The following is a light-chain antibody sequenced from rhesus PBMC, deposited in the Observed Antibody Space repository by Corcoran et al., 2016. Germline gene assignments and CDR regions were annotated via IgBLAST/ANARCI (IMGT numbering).Light chain of an antibody. CDR1: QGISSY. J-gene: IGKJ4*01. V-gene: IGKV1-32*01. Sequence: DIQMTQSPSSLSASVGDRVTITCRASQGISSYLNWYQQKPGKAPKLLIYYAHRLESGVPSRFSGGGVGTEIPPTISSLQPEDFATYYCQQYNSLPLTFGGGTKVELK. CDR2: YAH. CDR3: QQYNSLPLT.